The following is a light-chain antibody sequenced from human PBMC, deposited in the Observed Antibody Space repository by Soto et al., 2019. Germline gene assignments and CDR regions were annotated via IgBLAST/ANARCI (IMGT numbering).Light chain of an antibody. CDR2: AAS. CDR1: QSISSY. CDR3: QQSYSTPIT. J-gene: IGKJ5*01. V-gene: IGKV1-39*01. Sequence: DIQMTQSPSSLSASVGDRVTITCRASQSISSYLNWYQQKPGKAPKLLIYAASSLQNAVPSRFSGSGSGTDFTLPISSLQPEDFATYYCQQSYSTPITFGQGTRLEIK.